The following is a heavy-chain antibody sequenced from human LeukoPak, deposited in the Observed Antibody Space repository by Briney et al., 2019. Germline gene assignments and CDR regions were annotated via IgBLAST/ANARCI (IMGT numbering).Heavy chain of an antibody. Sequence: GGSLRLSCAASGFAFSTYAMSWVRQAPGKGLEWVSAISGSGGSTYHADSVRGRFTISRDSSKNTLYLQMNSLRAEDTAVYYCAKDRPHPSAEPTNFDDWGQGTLVTVSS. CDR1: GFAFSTYA. D-gene: IGHD1-14*01. J-gene: IGHJ4*02. CDR3: AKDRPHPSAEPTNFDD. CDR2: ISGSGGST. V-gene: IGHV3-23*01.